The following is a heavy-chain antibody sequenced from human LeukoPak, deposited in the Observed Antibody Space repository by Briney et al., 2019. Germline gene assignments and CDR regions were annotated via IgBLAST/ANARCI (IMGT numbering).Heavy chain of an antibody. J-gene: IGHJ3*02. D-gene: IGHD6-19*01. Sequence: PGGSLRLSCAASGFTFSSYAMHWVRQAPGKGLEWVAAISYDGSNKYYADSVKGRFTISRDISKNTLYLQMNNLRAEDTAVYYCARDRLGQTPGIAVAGTRGNAFDIWGQGTMVTVSS. CDR1: GFTFSSYA. CDR3: ARDRLGQTPGIAVAGTRGNAFDI. V-gene: IGHV3-30-3*01. CDR2: ISYDGSNK.